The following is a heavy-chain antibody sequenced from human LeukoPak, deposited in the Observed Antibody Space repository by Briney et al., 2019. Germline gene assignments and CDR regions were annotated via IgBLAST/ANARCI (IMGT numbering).Heavy chain of an antibody. CDR3: AKGSSGYFADL. CDR1: GFIFNNFG. CDR2: ISNDGGGT. J-gene: IGHJ5*02. D-gene: IGHD3-22*01. Sequence: GGSLRLSCTASGFIFNNFGLMWVRQAPGKGLEWVSAISNDGGGTTYADFVKGRFTISRDNSKNTLFLQMNSLRDEDTALYYCAKGSSGYFADLWGQGTLVTVSS. V-gene: IGHV3-23*01.